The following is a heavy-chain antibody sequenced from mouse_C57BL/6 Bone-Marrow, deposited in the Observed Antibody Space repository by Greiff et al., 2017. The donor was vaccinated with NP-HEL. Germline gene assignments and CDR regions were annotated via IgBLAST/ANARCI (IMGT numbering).Heavy chain of an antibody. CDR2: IHPNSGST. Sequence: QVQLQQPGAELVKPGASVKLSCTAPGPPSPLHLPPFVPPLPFQVLYCILMIHPNSGSTNYNEKFKSKATLTVDKSSSTAYMQLSSLTSEDSAVYYCATDYGSPLYWYFDVWGTGTTVTVSS. D-gene: IGHD1-1*01. CDR1: GPPSPLHL. V-gene: IGHV1-64*01. J-gene: IGHJ1*03. CDR3: ATDYGSPLYWYFDV.